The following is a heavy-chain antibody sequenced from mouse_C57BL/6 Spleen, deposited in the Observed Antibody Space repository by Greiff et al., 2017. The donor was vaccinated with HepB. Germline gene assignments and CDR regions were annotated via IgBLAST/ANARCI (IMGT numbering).Heavy chain of an antibody. CDR2: IYPGSGNT. J-gene: IGHJ3*01. V-gene: IGHV1-76*01. CDR1: GYTFTDYY. Sequence: LQESGAELVRPGASVKLSCKASGYTFTDYYINWVKQRPGQGLEWIARIYPGSGNTYYNEKFKGKATLTAEKSSSTAYMQLSSLTSEDSAVYCCAREYSNYGFAYWGQGTLVTVSA. D-gene: IGHD2-5*01. CDR3: AREYSNYGFAY.